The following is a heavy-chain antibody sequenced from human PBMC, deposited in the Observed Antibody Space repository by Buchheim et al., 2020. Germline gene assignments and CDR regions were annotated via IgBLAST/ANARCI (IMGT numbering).Heavy chain of an antibody. CDR2: IYYSGST. CDR3: ARGSYYDFWSGYYSGYYYYGMDV. V-gene: IGHV4-59*01. D-gene: IGHD3-3*01. CDR1: GGSISSYY. J-gene: IGHJ6*02. Sequence: QVQLQESGPGLVKPSETLSLTCTVSGGSISSYYWSWIRQPPEKGLEWIGYIYYSGSTNYNPSLKSRVTISVDTPKNQFPLKLSSVTAADTAVYYCARGSYYDFWSGYYSGYYYYGMDVWGQGTT.